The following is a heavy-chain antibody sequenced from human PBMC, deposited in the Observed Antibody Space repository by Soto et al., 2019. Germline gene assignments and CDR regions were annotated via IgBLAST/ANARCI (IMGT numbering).Heavy chain of an antibody. CDR1: GGSVSSNSYS. D-gene: IGHD3-9*01. V-gene: IGHV4-61*05. J-gene: IGHJ6*02. CDR2: VYYNDNT. Sequence: SETLSLTCTVSGGSVSSNSYSWGWVRQSPGKGLEWIAYVYYNDNTNYNPTLLSRITILVDTSENQFSLKLTSVTAADTAVYYCARHTDDILTGTYGMDVWGQGTTVTVSS. CDR3: ARHTDDILTGTYGMDV.